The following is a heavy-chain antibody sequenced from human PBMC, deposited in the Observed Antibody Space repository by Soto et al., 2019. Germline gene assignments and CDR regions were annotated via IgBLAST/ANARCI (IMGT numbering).Heavy chain of an antibody. CDR1: GFTFSSYW. CDR3: ARQRPLWFGELDPFDY. J-gene: IGHJ4*02. D-gene: IGHD3-10*01. V-gene: IGHV3-74*01. Sequence: GGSLRLSCAASGFTFSSYWMHWVRQAPGKGLVWVSRINSDGSSTSYADSVKGRFTISRDNAKNTLYLQMNSLRAEDTAVYYCARQRPLWFGELDPFDYWGQGTLVTVSS. CDR2: INSDGSST.